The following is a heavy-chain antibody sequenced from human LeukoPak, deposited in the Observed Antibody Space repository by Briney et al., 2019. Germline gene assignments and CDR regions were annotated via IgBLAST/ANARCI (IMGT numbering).Heavy chain of an antibody. J-gene: IGHJ4*02. CDR1: GYTFSNYC. Sequence: ASVKVSCKASGYTFSNYCMHWVRQAPGQGLEWMGILNPTYGIPIYAQTFEGRVTMTRDMSTSTVYMELSTLRSDDTAVYFCAREAALRYFDWLLGYYFDYWGQGTLVTVSS. V-gene: IGHV1-46*01. D-gene: IGHD3-9*01. CDR2: LNPTYGIP. CDR3: AREAALRYFDWLLGYYFDY.